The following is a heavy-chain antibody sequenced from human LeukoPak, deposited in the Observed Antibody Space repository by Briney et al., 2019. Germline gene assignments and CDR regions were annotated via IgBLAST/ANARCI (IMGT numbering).Heavy chain of an antibody. CDR3: ARAAPTYYDSSGAFGWFDP. V-gene: IGHV1-46*01. D-gene: IGHD3-22*01. J-gene: IGHJ5*02. CDR1: GYTFTSYY. CDR2: INPSGGST. Sequence: ASVKVSCKASGYTFTSYYMHWVRQAPGQGLEWMGIINPSGGSTSYAQKFQGRVTMTRDTSTSTVYMELSSLRSEDTAVYYCARAAPTYYDSSGAFGWFDPWGQGTLVTVSS.